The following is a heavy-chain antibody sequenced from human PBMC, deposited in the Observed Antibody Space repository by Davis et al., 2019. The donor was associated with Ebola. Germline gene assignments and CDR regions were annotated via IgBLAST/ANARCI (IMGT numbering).Heavy chain of an antibody. J-gene: IGHJ4*02. D-gene: IGHD3-22*01. Sequence: ASVKVSCKASGYTFTSYYMHWVRQAPGQGLEWMGIINPSGGSTSYAQKFQGRVTMTRDTSTSTVYMELSSLRSEDTAVYYCARAYDEYYYDSSGFSYWGQGTLVTVSS. CDR2: INPSGGST. CDR1: GYTFTSYY. CDR3: ARAYDEYYYDSSGFSY. V-gene: IGHV1-46*01.